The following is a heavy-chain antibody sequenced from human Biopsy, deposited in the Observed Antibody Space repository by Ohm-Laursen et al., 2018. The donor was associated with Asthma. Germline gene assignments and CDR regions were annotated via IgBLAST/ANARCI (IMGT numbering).Heavy chain of an antibody. J-gene: IGHJ6*02. D-gene: IGHD5-12*01. CDR1: GFTFSNYG. Sequence: SLRLSCSASGFTFSNYGMHWVRQAPGKGLEWVAVIWYDGGNKYYADSVKGRFIISRDNSKNTLYLQMNSLRAEDTAVYYCARDIVATMIGYYYYGMDVWGQGTTVTVSS. CDR2: IWYDGGNK. CDR3: ARDIVATMIGYYYYGMDV. V-gene: IGHV3-33*08.